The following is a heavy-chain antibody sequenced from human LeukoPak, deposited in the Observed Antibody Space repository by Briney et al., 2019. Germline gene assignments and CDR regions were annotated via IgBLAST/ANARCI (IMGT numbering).Heavy chain of an antibody. D-gene: IGHD7-27*01. CDR3: TRDGFSGAAFDY. CDR1: GFTFTAYF. CDR2: IHPNNGGT. J-gene: IGHJ4*02. Sequence: GASVKVSCKAPGFTFTAYFIHWVRQAPGQGLEWMGWIHPNNGGTKYAQKFQGRVTMTRDTSINTDYMELSRLRSDDTAQYYCTRDGFSGAAFDYWGQGTLVTVSS. V-gene: IGHV1-2*02.